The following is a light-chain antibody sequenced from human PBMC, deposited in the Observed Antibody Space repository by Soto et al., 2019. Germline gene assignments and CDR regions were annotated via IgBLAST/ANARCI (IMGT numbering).Light chain of an antibody. CDR2: DAS. J-gene: IGKJ5*01. CDR3: QQRSSWIT. V-gene: IGKV3-11*01. CDR1: QSVSSN. Sequence: DILLTQSPATLSLSPGDRVPLSCRASQSVSSNLAWYQQKPGQAPRVLIYDASNRAPGIPVRLSGSGSGTDFTLTISSLETEDFAFYYCQQRSSWITFGQGTRLEIK.